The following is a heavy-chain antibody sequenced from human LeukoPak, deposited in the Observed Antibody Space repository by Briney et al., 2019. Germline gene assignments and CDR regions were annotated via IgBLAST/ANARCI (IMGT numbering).Heavy chain of an antibody. V-gene: IGHV4-34*01. Sequence: SETLSLTCAVYGGSFSGYYWSWIRQPPGKGLEWIGEINHSGSTNYNPSLKSRVTISVDTSKNQFSLKLSSVTAADTAVYYCARGVVNMVRGGEDVWGQGTTVTVSS. CDR1: GGSFSGYY. D-gene: IGHD3-10*01. CDR2: INHSGST. J-gene: IGHJ6*02. CDR3: ARGVVNMVRGGEDV.